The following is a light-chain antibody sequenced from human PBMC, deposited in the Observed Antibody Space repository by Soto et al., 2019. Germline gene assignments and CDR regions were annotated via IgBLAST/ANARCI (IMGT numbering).Light chain of an antibody. V-gene: IGKV3-20*01. CDR2: GAS. Sequence: EIVLTQSPGTLSLSPGERATLSCRASQSISSSYLAWYQQKPGQAPRLLIYGASNRATGIPDRFSGSGSGPDFSITISRLEPEDFAVYYCQQYGNSPRLTFGGGTKVEI. CDR1: QSISSSY. CDR3: QQYGNSPRLT. J-gene: IGKJ4*01.